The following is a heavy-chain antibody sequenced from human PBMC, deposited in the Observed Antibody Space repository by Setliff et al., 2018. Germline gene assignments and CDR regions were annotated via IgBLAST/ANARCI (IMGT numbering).Heavy chain of an antibody. CDR2: ITGGGGST. Sequence: GGSLRLSCAASGFTFSNYYMSWVRRAPGKGLAWVSGITGGGGSTYYADPVKGRFTISRDNSKNTLYLQMNSLRAEDTAVYYCVKDRYCSDASCSPDYFDYWGQGTLVTVSS. D-gene: IGHD2-15*01. CDR1: GFTFSNYY. CDR3: VKDRYCSDASCSPDYFDY. V-gene: IGHV3-23*01. J-gene: IGHJ4*02.